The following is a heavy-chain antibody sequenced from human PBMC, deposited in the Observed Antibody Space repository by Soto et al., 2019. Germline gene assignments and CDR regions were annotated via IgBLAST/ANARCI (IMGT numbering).Heavy chain of an antibody. V-gene: IGHV5-51*01. J-gene: IGHJ6*02. D-gene: IGHD6-13*01. CDR1: GYSFTSYW. CDR3: ARHGRERPAAVPGYYYGKDV. Sequence: PGESLKISCKGSGYSFTSYWIGWVRQMPGKGLEWMGIIYPGGSDTRYSPSFQGQVTISADKSISTAYLQWSSLKASDTAMYYCARHGRERPAAVPGYYYGKDVWGQGTTVTVSS. CDR2: IYPGGSDT.